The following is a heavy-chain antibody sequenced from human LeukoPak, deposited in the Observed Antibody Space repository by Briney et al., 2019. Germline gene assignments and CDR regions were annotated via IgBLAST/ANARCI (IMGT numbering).Heavy chain of an antibody. J-gene: IGHJ5*02. CDR2: IQNSVSSY. CDR3: VRSPQLDP. Sequence: PSETLSLTCTVSGCTISSYYWSWVRQPPGKGLEWIGYIQNSVSSYTDNPSLQSRVTISVDTSKNQFSLKVTSVTAADTAVYYCVRSPQLDPWGQGTLVTVSS. CDR1: GCTISSYY. V-gene: IGHV4-59*01.